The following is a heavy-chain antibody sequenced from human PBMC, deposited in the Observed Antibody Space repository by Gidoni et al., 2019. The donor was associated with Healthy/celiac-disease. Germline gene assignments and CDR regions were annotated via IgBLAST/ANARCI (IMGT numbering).Heavy chain of an antibody. J-gene: IGHJ5*02. CDR2: TNPSGGST. V-gene: IGHV1-46*01. D-gene: IGHD6-19*01. CDR1: GYTFTSYY. Sequence: QVQLVQSGAEVKKPGASVKVSCKASGYTFTSYYMHWVRQAPGQGLEWMGITNPSGGSTSYAQKFQGRVTRTRDTSTSTVYMELSSLRSEDTAVYYCAISSGWYNWFDPWGQGTLVTVSS. CDR3: AISSGWYNWFDP.